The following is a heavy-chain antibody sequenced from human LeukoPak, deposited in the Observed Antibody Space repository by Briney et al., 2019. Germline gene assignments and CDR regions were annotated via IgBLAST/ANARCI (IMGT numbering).Heavy chain of an antibody. D-gene: IGHD2-15*01. J-gene: IGHJ5*02. Sequence: SETLSLTCSVSGGSISSSSNYWGWIRQPPGKGLEWIGNIYNRGSTYYNPSLKSRVTISVDTSNNQFSLKLTSVTAADTAVYYCARGGYCSRGSCYSNWFDPWGQGTLVTVSS. V-gene: IGHV4-39*07. CDR3: ARGGYCSRGSCYSNWFDP. CDR1: GGSISSSSNY. CDR2: IYNRGST.